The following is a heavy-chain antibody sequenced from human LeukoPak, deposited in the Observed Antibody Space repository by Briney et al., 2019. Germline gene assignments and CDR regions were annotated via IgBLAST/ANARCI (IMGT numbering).Heavy chain of an antibody. CDR3: ARIWPDL. V-gene: IGHV4-61*01. CDR1: GYSISSGYY. D-gene: IGHD3-10*01. J-gene: IGHJ2*01. CDR2: IYYSGST. Sequence: SETLSLTCTVSGYSISSGYYWSWIRPPPGKGLEWIGYIYYSGSTSYNPSLKSRVTISVDTSKKQFSLRLNSVTAADTAVYYCARIWPDLWGRGTLVTVSS.